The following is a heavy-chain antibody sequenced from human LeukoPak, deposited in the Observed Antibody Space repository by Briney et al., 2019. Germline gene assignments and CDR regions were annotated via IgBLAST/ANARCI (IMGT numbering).Heavy chain of an antibody. CDR2: INHSGST. CDR1: GGSFSGYY. Sequence: SETLSLTCAVYGGSFSGYYWSWIRQPPGKGLEWIGEINHSGSTNYNPSLKSRVTISVDAFKNQFSLKLGSVTAADTAVYYCAREGHCSGGSCDEYFQQWGQGTLVTVSS. D-gene: IGHD2-15*01. V-gene: IGHV4-34*01. J-gene: IGHJ1*01. CDR3: AREGHCSGGSCDEYFQQ.